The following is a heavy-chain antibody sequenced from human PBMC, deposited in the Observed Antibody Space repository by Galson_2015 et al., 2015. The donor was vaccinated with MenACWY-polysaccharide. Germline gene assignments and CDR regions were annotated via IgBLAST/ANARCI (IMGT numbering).Heavy chain of an antibody. V-gene: IGHV3-74*01. J-gene: IGHJ5*02. CDR3: AKGGREVDNWLDP. CDR2: ISSDGSST. D-gene: IGHD1-26*01. CDR1: GLTFSSYW. Sequence: SLRLCCAASGLTFSSYWMHWVRHVPGKGLVWVSRISSDGSSTSYADSVKGRFTISRDNAKNTLHLQMNSLRVDDTAVYYCAKGGREVDNWLDPWGQGALVTVSS.